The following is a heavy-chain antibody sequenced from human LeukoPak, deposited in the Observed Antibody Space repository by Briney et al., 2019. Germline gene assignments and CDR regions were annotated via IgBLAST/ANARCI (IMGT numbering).Heavy chain of an antibody. D-gene: IGHD3-22*01. CDR3: AGSPYYYDSSGSPPSPPTSLADAFDI. CDR1: GFTFSSYS. J-gene: IGHJ3*02. V-gene: IGHV3-21*04. CDR2: ISSSSSYI. Sequence: KTGGSLRLSCAASGFTFSSYSMNWVRQAPGKGLEWVSSISSSSSYIYYADSVKGRFTISRDNAKNSLYLQMNSLRSEDTAVYYCAGSPYYYDSSGSPPSPPTSLADAFDIWGQGTMVTVSS.